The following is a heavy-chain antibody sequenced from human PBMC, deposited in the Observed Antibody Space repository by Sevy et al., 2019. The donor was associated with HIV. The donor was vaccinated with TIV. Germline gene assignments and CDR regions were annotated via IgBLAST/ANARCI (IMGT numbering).Heavy chain of an antibody. Sequence: SETLSLTCTVSGGSISSSSYYWGWIRQPPGKGLEWIGSIYYSGSTYYNPSLKSRVTISVDTSKNQFSLKLSSVTAADTAVYYCARSSGWYGDWFDPWGQGTLVTVSS. J-gene: IGHJ5*02. CDR3: ARSSGWYGDWFDP. D-gene: IGHD6-19*01. V-gene: IGHV4-39*01. CDR1: GGSISSSSYY. CDR2: IYYSGST.